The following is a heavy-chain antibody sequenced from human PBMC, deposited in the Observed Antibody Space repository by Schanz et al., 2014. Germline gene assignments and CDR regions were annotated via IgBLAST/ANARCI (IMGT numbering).Heavy chain of an antibody. CDR2: TSTDGTKT. CDR3: TRDRGALINHNDALDL. V-gene: IGHV3-30*04. D-gene: IGHD3-16*01. CDR1: GFTFRGHA. Sequence: VHLVESGGGVVQPGTSLRLSCAASGFTFRGHAMHWVRQAPGQGLEKVAVTSTDGTKTYYAASVRGRFTISRDNSKNTVYLQMNSLRSEDTAVYYCTRDRGALINHNDALDLWGQGTMVSVSS. J-gene: IGHJ3*01.